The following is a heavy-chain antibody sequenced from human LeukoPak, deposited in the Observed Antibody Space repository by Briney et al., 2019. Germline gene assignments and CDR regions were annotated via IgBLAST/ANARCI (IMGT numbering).Heavy chain of an antibody. V-gene: IGHV3-7*01. CDR2: IKFDGSEI. CDR1: GFSLSDYW. D-gene: IGHD3-22*01. CDR3: TRDLNHDSSG. Sequence: GGSLRPSCAASGFSLSDYWMTWVRQAPGKGLECVGNIKFDGSEIYYLDSVRGRFSISRDNAKNPLYLQMNSLRVEDTAVYYCTRDLNHDSSGWGQGTLVTVSS. J-gene: IGHJ4*02.